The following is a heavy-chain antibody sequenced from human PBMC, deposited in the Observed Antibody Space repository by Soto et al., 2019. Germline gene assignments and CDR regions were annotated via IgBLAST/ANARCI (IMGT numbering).Heavy chain of an antibody. CDR3: ARGPGSWYYYYMDV. CDR1: GYTFTSYD. V-gene: IGHV1-8*01. J-gene: IGHJ6*03. Sequence: QVQLVQSGAEVKKPGASVKVSCKASGYTFTSYDINWVRQATGQGLEWMGWMNPNSGNTGYAQKFQGRVTMTRSTSISTAYMELSSLRSEDTGVYYCARGPGSWYYYYMDVWGKGTTVPVSS. D-gene: IGHD6-13*01. CDR2: MNPNSGNT.